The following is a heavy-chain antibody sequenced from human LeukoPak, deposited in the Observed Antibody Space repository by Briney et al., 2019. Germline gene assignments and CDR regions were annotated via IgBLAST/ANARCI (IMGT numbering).Heavy chain of an antibody. CDR3: ARDLGYCSGGSCYLDAFDI. J-gene: IGHJ3*02. CDR1: GGSVSSGSYY. CDR2: IYYSGST. D-gene: IGHD2-15*01. V-gene: IGHV4-61*01. Sequence: SETLSLTCTVSGGSVSSGSYYWSWIRQPPGKGLEWIGYIYYSGSTNYNPSLKSRVTISVDTSKNQFSLKLSSVTAADTAVYYCARDLGYCSGGSCYLDAFDIWGQGTMVTVS.